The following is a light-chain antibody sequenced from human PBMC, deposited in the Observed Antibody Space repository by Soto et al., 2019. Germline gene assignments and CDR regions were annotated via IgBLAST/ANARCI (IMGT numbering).Light chain of an antibody. CDR2: TAS. CDR1: QSISTY. J-gene: IGKJ1*01. V-gene: IGKV1-39*01. Sequence: DIQMTQSPSSLSASVGDRVTITCRASQSISTYLNWYHQKPGKAPNLLIYTASSLQSGVPSRFSGSGSGTDFTLTISSLQPEDFATYYCQHTYSTPWTFGQGTKVEIK. CDR3: QHTYSTPWT.